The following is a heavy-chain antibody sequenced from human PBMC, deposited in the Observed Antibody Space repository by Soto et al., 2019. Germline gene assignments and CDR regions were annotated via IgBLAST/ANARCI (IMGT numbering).Heavy chain of an antibody. D-gene: IGHD4-17*01. CDR1: GFTFSSYA. CDR2: ISGSGGST. J-gene: IGHJ5*02. V-gene: IGHV3-23*01. Sequence: EVQLLESGGGLVQPGGSLRLSCAASGFTFSSYAMSWVRQAPGKGLEWVSAISGSGGSTYYADSVKGRFTISRDNSKNTLYLQMNSLRAEDTAVYYCTTDFGLRRLGGPWGQGTLVTVSS. CDR3: TTDFGLRRLGGP.